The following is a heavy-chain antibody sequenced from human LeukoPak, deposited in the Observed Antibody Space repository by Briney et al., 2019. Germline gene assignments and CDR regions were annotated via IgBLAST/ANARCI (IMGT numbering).Heavy chain of an antibody. CDR2: VYYTGST. V-gene: IGHV4-59*11. J-gene: IGHJ4*01. D-gene: IGHD2-15*01. CDR3: ASYLGYCSGGSCSYYFDF. CDR1: GGSINSHS. Sequence: SETLSLTCTVSGGSINSHSWSWIRQPPGRALEWIGYVYYTGSTNYNPSLKIRSTLSIDTSNYQFSLKLTSVTAADTAIYYCASYLGYCSGGSCSYYFDFWGHGTLVAVSS.